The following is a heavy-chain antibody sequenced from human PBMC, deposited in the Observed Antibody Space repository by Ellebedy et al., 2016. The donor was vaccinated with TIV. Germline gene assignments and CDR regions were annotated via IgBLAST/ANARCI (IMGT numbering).Heavy chain of an antibody. D-gene: IGHD6-19*01. V-gene: IGHV5-51*01. CDR3: ARLAAGLYYYYYGMDV. Sequence: GESLKISCKGSRYSFTSYWIGWVRQMPGKGLEWMGIIYPGDSDTRYSQSFQGQVTISADTSISTAYLQWSSLKATDTAMYYCARLAAGLYYYYYGMDVWGQGTAVTVSS. J-gene: IGHJ6*02. CDR2: IYPGDSDT. CDR1: RYSFTSYW.